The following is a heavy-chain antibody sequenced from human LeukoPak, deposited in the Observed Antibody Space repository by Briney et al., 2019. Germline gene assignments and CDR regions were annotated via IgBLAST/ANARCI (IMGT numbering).Heavy chain of an antibody. Sequence: GSLRLSWAASGITFSRYWMRWGRQAPGKGLEWVANIKQDGSEKYYVDSVKGRFTVTRDNAKNSLHLQMNSLRAEDTAVYYCAIPPRDYWGQGTLVTVSS. J-gene: IGHJ4*02. CDR1: GITFSRYW. CDR3: AIPPRDY. V-gene: IGHV3-7*03. CDR2: IKQDGSEK.